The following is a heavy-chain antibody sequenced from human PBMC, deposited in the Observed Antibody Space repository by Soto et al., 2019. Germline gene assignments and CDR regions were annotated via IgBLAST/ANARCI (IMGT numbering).Heavy chain of an antibody. CDR2: INPKSGAT. J-gene: IGHJ6*02. D-gene: IGHD2-21*02. Sequence: ASVKVSCKASGYRFTGYGLHWVRQAPGQGLQWMGWINPKSGATDYAQKFQGWVTMTRDTSISTAYMELSRLRSDDTAVYYCARDQAYCGGDCYSGSTGMDVWGQGTTVTVSS. V-gene: IGHV1-2*04. CDR1: GYRFTGYG. CDR3: ARDQAYCGGDCYSGSTGMDV.